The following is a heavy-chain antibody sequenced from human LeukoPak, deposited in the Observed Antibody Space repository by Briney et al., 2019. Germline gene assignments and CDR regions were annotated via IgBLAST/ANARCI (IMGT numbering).Heavy chain of an antibody. D-gene: IGHD3-10*01. Sequence: GASVKVSCKASGGTFSSYAISWVRQAPGQGLEWMGGFIPIFGTANYAQKFQGRVTITADESTSTAYMELSSLRSEDTAVYYCAKGTVYGSGSYYSGMFDYWGQGTLVTVSS. CDR2: FIPIFGTA. CDR1: GGTFSSYA. J-gene: IGHJ4*02. V-gene: IGHV1-69*13. CDR3: AKGTVYGSGSYYSGMFDY.